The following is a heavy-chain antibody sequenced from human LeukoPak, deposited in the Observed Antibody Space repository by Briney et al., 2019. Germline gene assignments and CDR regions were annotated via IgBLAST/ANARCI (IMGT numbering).Heavy chain of an antibody. CDR3: STGAF. J-gene: IGHJ4*02. V-gene: IGHV3-15*01. CDR2: IKSKTDGGTT. Sequence: GGSLRLSCAASEFTFSDDWMSWVRQAPGKGLEWVGRIKSKTDGGTTDYAAPVKGRFTISRDESKNLLYLQIKSLKTDDTGVYYCSTGAFWGQGTLVTVSS. CDR1: EFTFSDDW.